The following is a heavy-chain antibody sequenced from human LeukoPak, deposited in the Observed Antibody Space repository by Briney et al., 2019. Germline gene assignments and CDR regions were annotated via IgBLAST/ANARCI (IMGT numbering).Heavy chain of an antibody. CDR2: IYYSGRT. Sequence: PETLCLTCTVSGGSTSSYYWSWSRPPPGEGLEWSGYIYYSGRTNYNPSLKSRVTISVDTSKNQFSLKLGSVTAADTAVYYCARDRYNWNDSYYYYGMDVWGQGTTVTVSS. J-gene: IGHJ6*02. CDR1: GGSTSSYY. V-gene: IGHV4-59*01. D-gene: IGHD1-20*01. CDR3: ARDRYNWNDSYYYYGMDV.